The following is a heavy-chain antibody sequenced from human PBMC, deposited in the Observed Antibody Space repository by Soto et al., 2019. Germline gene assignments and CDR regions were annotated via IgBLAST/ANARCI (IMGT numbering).Heavy chain of an antibody. CDR2: IIPILGIA. Sequence: QVQLVQSGAEVKKPGSSVKVSCKASGGTFSSYTISWVRQAPGQGLEWMGRIIPILGIANYAQKFQGRVTITADKXXSXAXXELSSLRSEDTAVYYCARESEDIVVVPAATDAFDIWGQGTMVTVSS. J-gene: IGHJ3*02. V-gene: IGHV1-69*08. CDR3: ARESEDIVVVPAATDAFDI. CDR1: GGTFSSYT. D-gene: IGHD2-2*01.